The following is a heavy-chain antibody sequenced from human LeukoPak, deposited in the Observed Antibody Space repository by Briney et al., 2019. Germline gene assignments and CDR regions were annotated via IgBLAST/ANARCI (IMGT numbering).Heavy chain of an antibody. D-gene: IGHD4-11*01. CDR1: AFTFSTYG. CDR3: AKDSYYSNYERSVGDAFDI. Sequence: GGSLRLSCAASAFTFSTYGMHWVRQAPGKGLEWVAFIRYDGSNKYYADSVKGRFTISRDNSKNTLYLQMNSLRAEDTAVYYCAKDSYYSNYERSVGDAFDIWGQGTMVTVSS. V-gene: IGHV3-30*02. CDR2: IRYDGSNK. J-gene: IGHJ3*02.